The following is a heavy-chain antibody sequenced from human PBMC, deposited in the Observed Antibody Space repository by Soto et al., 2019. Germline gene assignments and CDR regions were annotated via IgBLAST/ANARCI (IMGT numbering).Heavy chain of an antibody. J-gene: IGHJ4*02. CDR3: ARGGGEYDY. V-gene: IGHV4-30-4*01. D-gene: IGHD4-17*01. CDR2: IYYTGST. Sequence: SETLSLTCTVSGDSISSGDYYWSWIRQPPGKGREWIGYIYYTGSTYYNPSLKRRLSISVDTSKNQFSLSLHSVTAADTAVYYCARGGGEYDYWGPGTLVTVSS. CDR1: GDSISSGDYY.